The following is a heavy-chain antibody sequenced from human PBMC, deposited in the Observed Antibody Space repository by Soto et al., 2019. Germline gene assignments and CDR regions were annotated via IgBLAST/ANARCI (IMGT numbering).Heavy chain of an antibody. CDR1: GYTFTSSD. Sequence: ASVKVSCKASGYTFTSSDVNWVRQATGQGLEWMGWMSPNSGNTGYAQKFQGRVTMTRNTSIGTAYMELSSLRYEDTAVYYCAKDRNDLWFGQSYFDQWGHGTQVTVSS. CDR2: MSPNSGNT. J-gene: IGHJ4*01. D-gene: IGHD3-10*01. CDR3: AKDRNDLWFGQSYFDQ. V-gene: IGHV1-8*01.